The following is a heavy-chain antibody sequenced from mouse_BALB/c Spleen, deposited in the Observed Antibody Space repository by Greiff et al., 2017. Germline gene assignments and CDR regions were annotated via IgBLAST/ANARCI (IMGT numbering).Heavy chain of an antibody. D-gene: IGHD3-3*01. V-gene: IGHV1S56*01. CDR1: GYNFTSYY. Sequence: QVQLQQSGPELVKPGASVRISCKASGYNFTSYYIHWVKQRPGQGLEWIGWIYPGNVNTKYNEKFKGKATLTADKSSSTAYMQLSSLTSEDSAVYFCAREGLKDWYIDVWGAGTTVTVSS. CDR3: AREGLKDWYIDV. CDR2: IYPGNVNT. J-gene: IGHJ1*01.